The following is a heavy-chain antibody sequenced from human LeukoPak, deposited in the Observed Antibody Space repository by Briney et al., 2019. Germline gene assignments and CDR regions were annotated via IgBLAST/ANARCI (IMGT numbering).Heavy chain of an antibody. J-gene: IGHJ4*02. V-gene: IGHV3-21*01. Sequence: PGGSLRLSCAASGFAFSSYSMSWVRQAPGKGLEWVSSISSSSSYIYYADSVKGRFTISRDNAKNSLYLQMNSLRAEDTAVYYCARRDWGYFDYWGQGTLVTVSS. D-gene: IGHD2-21*02. CDR3: ARRDWGYFDY. CDR2: ISSSSSYI. CDR1: GFAFSSYS.